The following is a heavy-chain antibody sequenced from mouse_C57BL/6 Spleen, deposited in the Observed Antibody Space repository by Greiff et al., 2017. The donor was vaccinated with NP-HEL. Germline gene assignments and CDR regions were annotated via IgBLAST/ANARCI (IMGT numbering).Heavy chain of an antibody. J-gene: IGHJ2*01. CDR3: ARGAYDYLDY. V-gene: IGHV1-82*01. D-gene: IGHD2-3*01. Sequence: QVQLKESGPELVKPGASVKISCKASGYAFSSSWMNWVKQRPGKGLEWIGRIYPGDGDTNYNGKFKGKATLTADKSSSTAYMQLSSLTSEDSAVYFCARGAYDYLDYWGQGTTLTVSS. CDR2: IYPGDGDT. CDR1: GYAFSSSW.